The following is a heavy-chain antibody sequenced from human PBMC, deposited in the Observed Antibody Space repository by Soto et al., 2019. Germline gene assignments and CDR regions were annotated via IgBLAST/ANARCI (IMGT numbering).Heavy chain of an antibody. CDR2: INHSGST. CDR3: ARRPWSGYKYYYYYGMDV. D-gene: IGHD3-3*01. V-gene: IGHV4-34*01. J-gene: IGHJ6*02. CDR1: GGSFSGYY. Sequence: SETLSLTCAVYGGSFSGYYWSWIRQPPGKGLEWIGEINHSGSTNYNPSLKSRVTISVDTSKNQFSLKLSSVTAADTAVYYCARRPWSGYKYYYYYGMDVWGQGTTVTSP.